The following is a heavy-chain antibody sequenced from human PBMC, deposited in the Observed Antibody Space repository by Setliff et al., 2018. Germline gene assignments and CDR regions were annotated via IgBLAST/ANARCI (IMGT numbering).Heavy chain of an antibody. CDR2: ITDSGRTT. D-gene: IGHD6-19*01. CDR3: ARGTSGWFPHDY. Sequence: GGSLRLSCAASGFTFSSYAMSWVRQAPGKEPEWVSTITDSGRTTYYVDSVKGRFIISRDNAKDSLYLQMNSLRGEDTAVYYCARGTSGWFPHDYWGQGTLVTVSS. V-gene: IGHV3-23*01. CDR1: GFTFSSYA. J-gene: IGHJ4*02.